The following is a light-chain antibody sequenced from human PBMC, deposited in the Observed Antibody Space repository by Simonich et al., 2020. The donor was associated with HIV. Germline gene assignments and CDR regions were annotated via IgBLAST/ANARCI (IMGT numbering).Light chain of an antibody. CDR2: GAS. CDR3: QQYNNWPYT. Sequence: EIVMTQSPATLSVSPGERAALSCRASQSVSSNLALYQQKTGQSPRLLIYGASTRATGIPARFSGSGSVTEFTLTISSLQSEDFAVYYCQQYNNWPYTFGQGTKLEIK. J-gene: IGKJ2*01. V-gene: IGKV3-15*01. CDR1: QSVSSN.